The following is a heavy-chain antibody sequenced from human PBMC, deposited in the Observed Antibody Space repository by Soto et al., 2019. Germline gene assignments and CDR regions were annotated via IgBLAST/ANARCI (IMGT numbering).Heavy chain of an antibody. CDR3: VRQRELPSYFDH. V-gene: IGHV4-39*01. CDR1: GGSISTSSYY. CDR2: MSYSGST. J-gene: IGHJ4*02. Sequence: QLQLHESGPGLVKPSETLSLTCTVSGGSISTSSYYWGWIRQPPGKGLEWIGSMSYSGSTYYNPSLKSRVTISVDTSKNQVSLTLSSAIAADTAVYYCVRQRELPSYFDHWGQGTLVSVSS. D-gene: IGHD1-26*01.